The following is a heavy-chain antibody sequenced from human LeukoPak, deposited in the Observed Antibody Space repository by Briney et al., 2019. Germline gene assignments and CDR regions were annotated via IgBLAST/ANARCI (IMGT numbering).Heavy chain of an antibody. CDR2: ISSSGNTM. CDR1: GFTFSSYE. V-gene: IGHV3-48*03. J-gene: IGHJ4*02. D-gene: IGHD3-10*01. CDR3: VRDRTMVIDY. Sequence: GASLRLSCAASGFTFSSYEMNWVRQAPGKGLEWVSYISSSGNTMYYADSVKGRFTISRDNAKNSLYLQMNSLRAEDTAVYYCVRDRTMVIDYWGQGTLVTVSS.